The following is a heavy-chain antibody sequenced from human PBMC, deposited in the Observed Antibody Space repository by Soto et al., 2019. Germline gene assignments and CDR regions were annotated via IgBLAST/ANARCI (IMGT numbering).Heavy chain of an antibody. J-gene: IGHJ3*02. Sequence: SETLSLTCTVSGGSISNYYWNWIRQPPGKGLEWIEYIYYSGNTKYNPSLKSRVTISVDTSKTQFSLKLTSVTAADTAIYYCARVIGRHDPLAIWGQGTMVTVSS. CDR2: IYYSGNT. CDR3: ARVIGRHDPLAI. V-gene: IGHV4-59*08. D-gene: IGHD2-21*01. CDR1: GGSISNYY.